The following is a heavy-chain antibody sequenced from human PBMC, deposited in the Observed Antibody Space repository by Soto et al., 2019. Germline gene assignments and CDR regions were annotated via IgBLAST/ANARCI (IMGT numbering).Heavy chain of an antibody. CDR1: GFTFSSYA. CDR3: ARDLGIAAAGTIPYYYGMDV. CDR2: ISYDGSNK. D-gene: IGHD6-13*01. J-gene: IGHJ6*02. V-gene: IGHV3-30-3*01. Sequence: GALRLSCAASGFTFSSYAMHWVRQAPGKGLEWVAVISYDGSNKYYADSVKGRFTISRDNSKNTLYLQMNSLRAEDTAVYYCARDLGIAAAGTIPYYYGMDVWGQGTTVTVSS.